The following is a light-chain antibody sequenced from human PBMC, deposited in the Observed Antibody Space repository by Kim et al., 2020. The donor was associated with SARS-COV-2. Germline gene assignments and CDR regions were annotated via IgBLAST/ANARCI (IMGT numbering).Light chain of an antibody. Sequence: EIVLTQSPGTLSLSPGERATLSCRASQSVSSSYLAWYQQKPGQAPRLLIYGASSRATGIPDRFSGSGSGTDFTLTISRLEPEDFAVYYWQQYGSSPMGYTFGQGTKLEI. V-gene: IGKV3-20*01. CDR2: GAS. CDR3: QQYGSSPMGYT. J-gene: IGKJ2*01. CDR1: QSVSSSY.